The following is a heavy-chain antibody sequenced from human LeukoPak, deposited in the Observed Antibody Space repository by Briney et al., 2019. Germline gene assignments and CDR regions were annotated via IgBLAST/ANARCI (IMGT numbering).Heavy chain of an antibody. CDR3: ARHYGP. J-gene: IGHJ5*02. D-gene: IGHD3-16*01. CDR2: TYYRSTWYN. Sequence: SPTLSLTFAISGDSVSINSVTWNWVRQSPSRGLEWLGRTYYRSTWYNDYAVSVRGRITVNPDTSKNQFSLHLNSVTPEDTAVYYCARHYGPWGQGTLVTVSS. V-gene: IGHV6-1*01. CDR1: GDSVSINSVT.